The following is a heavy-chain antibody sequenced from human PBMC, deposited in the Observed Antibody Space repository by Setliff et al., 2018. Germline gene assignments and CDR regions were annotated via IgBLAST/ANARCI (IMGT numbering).Heavy chain of an antibody. CDR1: GYTFTSYG. D-gene: IGHD6-13*01. CDR2: ISAYNGNT. V-gene: IGHV1-18*01. J-gene: IGHJ5*02. CDR3: ARGYSSSWQSRMGFDP. Sequence: ASVKVSCKASGYTFTSYGISWVRQAPGQGLEWMGWISAYNGNTNYAQKLQGRVTMTTDTSTSTAYMELWSLRSDDTAVYYCARGYSSSWQSRMGFDPWGQGTLVTVSS.